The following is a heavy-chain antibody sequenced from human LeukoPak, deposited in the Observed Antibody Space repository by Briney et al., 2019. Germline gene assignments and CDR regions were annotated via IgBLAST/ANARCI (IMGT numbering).Heavy chain of an antibody. CDR2: ISSSSSYI. V-gene: IGHV3-21*01. D-gene: IGHD3-22*01. CDR1: GFTFSSYS. J-gene: IGHJ4*02. CDR3: AREEDYYDSSGYYQIFDY. Sequence: PGGSLRLSCAASGFTFSSYSMNWVRQAPGKGLEWVSSISSSSSYIYYADSVKGRFTISRDNAKNSLYLQMNSLRAEDTAVYYCAREEDYYDSSGYYQIFDYWGQGTLVTVSS.